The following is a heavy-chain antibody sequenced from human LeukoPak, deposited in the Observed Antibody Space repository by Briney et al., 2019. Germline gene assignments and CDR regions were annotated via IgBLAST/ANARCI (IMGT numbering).Heavy chain of an antibody. CDR1: EFTVGANY. Sequence: GGSLRLSCAASEFTVGANYMNWVRQAPGKGLVWVSHINSDGSSTNYADSVKGRFTISRDNAKNTLYLQMSSLRAEDTAVYYCTRDAYGVDYWGQGTLVTVSS. D-gene: IGHD4-17*01. J-gene: IGHJ4*02. CDR3: TRDAYGVDY. CDR2: INSDGSST. V-gene: IGHV3-74*01.